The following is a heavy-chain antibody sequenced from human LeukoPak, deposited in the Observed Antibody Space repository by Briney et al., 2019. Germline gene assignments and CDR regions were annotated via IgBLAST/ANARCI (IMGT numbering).Heavy chain of an antibody. CDR2: IYYSGST. CDR1: GGSISSGGYY. D-gene: IGHD3-16*02. CDR3: ARVPTLSYRFDY. V-gene: IGHV4-61*08. J-gene: IGHJ4*02. Sequence: PSETLSLTCTVSGGSISSGGYYWSWIRQHPGKGLEWIGYIYYSGSTNYNPSLKSRVTISVDTSKNQFSLKLSSVTAADTAVYYCARVPTLSYRFDYWGQGTLVTVSS.